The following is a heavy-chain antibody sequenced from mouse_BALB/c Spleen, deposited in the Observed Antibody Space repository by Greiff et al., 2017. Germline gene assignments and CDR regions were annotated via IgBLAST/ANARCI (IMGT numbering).Heavy chain of an antibody. D-gene: IGHD1-1*01. CDR2: IDTSDSYT. Sequence: QVQLQQPGAELVMPGASVKMSCKASGYTFTDYWMHWVKQRPGQGLEWIGAIDTSDSYTSYNQKFKGKATLTVDESSSTAYMQLSSLTSEDSAVYYCARPLYGSSYAYAMDYWGQGTSVTVSS. CDR3: ARPLYGSSYAYAMDY. V-gene: IGHV1-69*01. J-gene: IGHJ4*01. CDR1: GYTFTDYW.